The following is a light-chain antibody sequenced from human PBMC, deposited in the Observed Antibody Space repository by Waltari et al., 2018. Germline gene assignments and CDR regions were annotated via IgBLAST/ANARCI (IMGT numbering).Light chain of an antibody. CDR1: SSNIGSNY. CDR2: RNN. J-gene: IGLJ2*01. Sequence: QSVLTQPPSASGTPGQRVTISCSGSSSNIGSNYVYWYQQLPGTAPKLLIYRNNQRPAGVPDRLSGSKSGTSASRAISGLRSEEEAEYYCAAWDDSLSGVVFGGGTKLTVL. V-gene: IGLV1-47*01. CDR3: AAWDDSLSGVV.